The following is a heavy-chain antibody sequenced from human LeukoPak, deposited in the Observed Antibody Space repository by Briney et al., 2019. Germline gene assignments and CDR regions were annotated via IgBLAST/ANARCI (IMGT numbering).Heavy chain of an antibody. D-gene: IGHD3-9*01. J-gene: IGHJ4*02. V-gene: IGHV2-5*02. CDR3: ARVASGYFDWLSYLDF. CDR1: GFSLTTSELG. CDR2: IYGDADK. Sequence: SGPTLVNPTQTLTLTCTFSGFSLTTSELGVGWIRQPPGKALGWLGLIYGDADKRYSPSLRSRITITKDTSKNQVVLVMTNVDPMDTATYYCARVASGYFDWLSYLDFWGQGTLVTVSS.